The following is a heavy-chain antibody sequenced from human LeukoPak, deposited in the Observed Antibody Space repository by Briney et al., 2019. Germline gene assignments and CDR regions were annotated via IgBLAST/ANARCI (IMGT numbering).Heavy chain of an antibody. D-gene: IGHD3-22*01. V-gene: IGHV4-61*05. CDR3: ARTPIYYFDNSGYYN. CDR1: GGSISSSSYY. J-gene: IGHJ4*02. CDR2: IYYSGST. Sequence: SETLSLTCTVSGGSISSSSYYWGWIRQPPGKGLEWIGYIYYSGSTNYNPSLKSRVTMSIDTSKNQFSLKLTSVTAADTAVYYCARTPIYYFDNSGYYNWGQGTLVTVSP.